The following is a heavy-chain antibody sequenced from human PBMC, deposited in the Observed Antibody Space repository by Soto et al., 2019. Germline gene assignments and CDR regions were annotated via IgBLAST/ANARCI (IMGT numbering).Heavy chain of an antibody. J-gene: IGHJ1*01. D-gene: IGHD1-26*01. V-gene: IGHV4-59*01. CDR2: VYYSGST. CDR1: GGSISSYY. Sequence: QVQLQESGPGLVKPSETLSLTCTVSGGSISSYYWSWIRQPPGKGLEWIGYVYYSGSTNYNPSLKSRVTISVDTSKNQFSLKLSSVTAADTAVYYCARDRHFSGSYYAIQHWGQGTLVTVSS. CDR3: ARDRHFSGSYYAIQH.